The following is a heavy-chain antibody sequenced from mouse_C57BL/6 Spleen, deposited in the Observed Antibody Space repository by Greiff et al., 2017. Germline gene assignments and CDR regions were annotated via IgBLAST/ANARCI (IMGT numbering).Heavy chain of an antibody. J-gene: IGHJ1*03. Sequence: QVQLQQSGAELMKPGASVKLSCKATGYTFTGYWIEWVKQRPGHGLEWIGEILPGSGSTNYNEKFKGKATFTADTSSNTAYMQLSSLTTEDSAIYYCARGGIYYYGSSPTRYFDVWGTGTTVTVSS. CDR2: ILPGSGST. D-gene: IGHD1-1*01. CDR1: GYTFTGYW. CDR3: ARGGIYYYGSSPTRYFDV. V-gene: IGHV1-9*01.